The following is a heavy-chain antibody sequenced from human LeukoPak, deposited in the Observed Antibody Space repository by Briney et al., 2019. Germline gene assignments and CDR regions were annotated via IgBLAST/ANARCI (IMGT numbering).Heavy chain of an antibody. Sequence: PGGSLRLSCGASGFIFNRYAVSWVRQAPGTGLEWVSGISGSGDRRYYADSVRGRFTISRDNSKSTVFPQMNSLRAEDTAVYYCARGGIQLLWFGESYYYYGMDVWGQGTTVTVSS. CDR1: GFIFNRYA. CDR2: ISGSGDRR. V-gene: IGHV3-23*01. J-gene: IGHJ6*02. D-gene: IGHD3-10*01. CDR3: ARGGIQLLWFGESYYYYGMDV.